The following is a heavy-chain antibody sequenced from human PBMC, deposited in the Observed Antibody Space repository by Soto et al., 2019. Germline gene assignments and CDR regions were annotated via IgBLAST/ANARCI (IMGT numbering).Heavy chain of an antibody. D-gene: IGHD6-19*01. V-gene: IGHV2-5*02. CDR2: IYWDGNE. Sequence: QITLKESGPTLVKPTQTLTLTCTFSGFSLSSAGVGVGWIRQPPGKALELLALIYWDGNERYSPSLRSRLTITTDTSKNQVVLTMTNTDPVDTATYYCARRRRLVSDWYPFDSWGQGTLVTVSS. J-gene: IGHJ4*02. CDR1: GFSLSSAGVG. CDR3: ARRRRLVSDWYPFDS.